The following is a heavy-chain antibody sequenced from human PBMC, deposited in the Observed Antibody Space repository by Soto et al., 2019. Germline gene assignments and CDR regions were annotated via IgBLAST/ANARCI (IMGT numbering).Heavy chain of an antibody. D-gene: IGHD2-15*01. CDR2: IDPSSGTT. CDR3: ARGAVVVPNGLIAGMDV. J-gene: IGHJ6*02. Sequence: GASVKVSCKPSGYSFSNFYVHWVRLAPGQGLEWMGIIDPSSGTTSYTQKFQERVTMTRDTSMSTVYMELSRLRSEDTAVYYCARGAVVVPNGLIAGMDVWGLGTTVTVSS. CDR1: GYSFSNFY. V-gene: IGHV1-46*01.